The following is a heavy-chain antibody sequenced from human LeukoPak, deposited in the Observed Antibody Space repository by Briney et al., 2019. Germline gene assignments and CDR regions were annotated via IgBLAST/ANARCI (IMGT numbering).Heavy chain of an antibody. V-gene: IGHV1-69*05. D-gene: IGHD4-17*01. CDR1: GGTFSSYA. J-gene: IGHJ5*02. CDR3: ARGEGDYGDYGWFDP. CDR2: IIPIFGTA. Sequence: ASVKVSCKASGGTFSSYAISWVRQAPGQGLEWMGGIIPIFGTANYAQKFQGRVTITRDTSASTAYMELSSLRSEDTAVYYCARGEGDYGDYGWFDPWGQGTLVTVSS.